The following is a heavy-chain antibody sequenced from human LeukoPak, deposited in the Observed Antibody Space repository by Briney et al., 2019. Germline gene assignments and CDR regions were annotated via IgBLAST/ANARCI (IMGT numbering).Heavy chain of an antibody. Sequence: ASVKVSCKASGYTFTDYYIHWVRQAPGQGLEWMGWINPTSGDTTYAQNFQGRLTMTRDASISTAYMELNSLRSDDTALYYCSSIYRADDFDHWGRGTLVTVSS. CDR3: SSIYRADDFDH. J-gene: IGHJ4*02. V-gene: IGHV1-2*02. D-gene: IGHD3-16*02. CDR2: INPTSGDT. CDR1: GYTFTDYY.